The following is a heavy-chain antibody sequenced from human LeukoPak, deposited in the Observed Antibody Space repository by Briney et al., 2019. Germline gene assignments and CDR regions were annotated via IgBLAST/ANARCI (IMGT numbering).Heavy chain of an antibody. V-gene: IGHV3-64D*09. CDR2: ISSGGST. D-gene: IGHD1-1*01. J-gene: IGHJ4*02. CDR1: GFTFSSYA. Sequence: GGSLRLSCAASGFTFSSYAMLWVRQAPGKGLECVSAISSGGSTHYADSVKGRFTISRDDSENTLYLQMSSLRAEDTAVYYCAMNWNCDYWGQGTLVTVSS. CDR3: AMNWNCDY.